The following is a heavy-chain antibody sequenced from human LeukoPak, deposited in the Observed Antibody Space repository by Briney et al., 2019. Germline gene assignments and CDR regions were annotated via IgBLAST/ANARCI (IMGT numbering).Heavy chain of an antibody. CDR1: GGAFSSYT. CDR3: ARDHQNTIFGVAIRYYFDY. CDR2: IIPILGIA. Sequence: SVKVSCKASGGAFSSYTISWVRQAPGQGLEWMGRIIPILGIANYAQKFQGRVTITADKSTSTAYMELSSLRSEDTAVYYCARDHQNTIFGVAIRYYFDYWGQGTLVTVSS. D-gene: IGHD3-3*01. V-gene: IGHV1-69*04. J-gene: IGHJ4*02.